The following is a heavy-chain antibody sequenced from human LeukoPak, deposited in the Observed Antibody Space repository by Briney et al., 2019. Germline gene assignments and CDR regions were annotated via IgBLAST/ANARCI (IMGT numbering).Heavy chain of an antibody. CDR1: GNSISSGDYF. Sequence: SETLSLTCTVSGNSISSGDYFWGWIRQPPGKGLEWIGVYHVGTTDYNPSLKSRVTISVDRSKNQMSLKLSSVTAADTAVYYCARCLGFLIGSSWYPDAFDIWGQGTMVTVSS. CDR2: VYHVGTT. CDR3: ARCLGFLIGSSWYPDAFDI. J-gene: IGHJ3*02. D-gene: IGHD6-13*01. V-gene: IGHV4-38-2*02.